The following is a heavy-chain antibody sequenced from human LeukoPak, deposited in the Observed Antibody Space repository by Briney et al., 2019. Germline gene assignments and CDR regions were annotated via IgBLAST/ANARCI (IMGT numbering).Heavy chain of an antibody. CDR1: GYTFTSYD. V-gene: IGHV1-8*01. CDR3: ARGGGSGWPYYYYYGMDV. Sequence: ASVKVSCKASGYTFTSYDINWVRQATRQGLEWMGWMNPNSGNTGYAQKFQGRVTMTRNTSICTAYMELSSLRSEDTAVYYCARGGGSGWPYYYYYGMDVWGQGTTVTVSS. CDR2: MNPNSGNT. D-gene: IGHD6-19*01. J-gene: IGHJ6*02.